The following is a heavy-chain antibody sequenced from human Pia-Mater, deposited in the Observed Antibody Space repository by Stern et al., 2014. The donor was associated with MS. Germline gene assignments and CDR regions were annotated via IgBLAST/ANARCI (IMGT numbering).Heavy chain of an antibody. CDR2: INTNTGNP. Sequence: VQLXXXGSELKKPGASVKVSCKASGYTFTRYTMNWLRQAPGQGLEWMGWINTNTGNPMYAQGFTGQFVFSLDTSVSTAYLQISSLKAEDTAVYFCARGHRDYNSXXXFDYWGQGTLVTVSS. CDR1: GYTFTRYT. CDR3: ARGHRDYNSXXXFDY. D-gene: IGHD6-6*01. J-gene: IGHJ4*02. V-gene: IGHV7-4-1*02.